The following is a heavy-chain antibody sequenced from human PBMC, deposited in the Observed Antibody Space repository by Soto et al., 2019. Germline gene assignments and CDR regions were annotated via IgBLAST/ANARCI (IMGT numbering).Heavy chain of an antibody. CDR1: GFTFDDYA. V-gene: IGHV3-9*01. J-gene: IGHJ3*02. CDR3: AKDGDYDYGPAFDI. D-gene: IGHD4-17*01. Sequence: EVQLVESGGGLVQPGRSLRLSCAASGFTFDDYAMHWVRQAPGKGLEWVSGISWNSGSIGYADSVKGRFTISRDNAKNSLYLQMNSLRAEDTALYYCAKDGDYDYGPAFDIWGQGTMVTVSS. CDR2: ISWNSGSI.